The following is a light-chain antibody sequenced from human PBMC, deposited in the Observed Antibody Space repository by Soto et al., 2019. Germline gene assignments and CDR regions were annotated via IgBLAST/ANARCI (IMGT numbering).Light chain of an antibody. V-gene: IGKV3-20*01. J-gene: IGKJ1*01. Sequence: EIVLTQSPGTLSLSPGERATLSCRASQSVSNSYLAWYQQKPGQAPRLLIYGASSRATGIPDRFSGSGSGTDFTLTISRLEPDDFAVYYCQQYGSSGTFGQGTKVDIK. CDR3: QQYGSSGT. CDR1: QSVSNSY. CDR2: GAS.